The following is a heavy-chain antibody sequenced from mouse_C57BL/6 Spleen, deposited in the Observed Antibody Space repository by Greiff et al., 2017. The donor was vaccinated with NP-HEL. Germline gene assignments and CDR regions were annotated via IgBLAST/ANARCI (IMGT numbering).Heavy chain of an antibody. CDR2: IYPRSGNT. CDR3: ARDYGSSKGGYFDV. V-gene: IGHV1-81*01. J-gene: IGHJ1*03. CDR1: GYTFTSYG. Sequence: QVQLQQSGAELARPGASVKLSCKASGYTFTSYGISWVKQRTGQGLEWIGEIYPRSGNTYYNEKFKGKATLTADKSSSTAYMELRSLTSEDSAVYFCARDYGSSKGGYFDVWGTGTTVTVSS. D-gene: IGHD1-1*01.